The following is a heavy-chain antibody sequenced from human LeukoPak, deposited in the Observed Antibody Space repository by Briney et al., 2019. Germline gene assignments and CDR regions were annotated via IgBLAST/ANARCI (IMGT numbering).Heavy chain of an antibody. CDR3: ATATPGYKSNPDACDI. V-gene: IGHV1-24*01. CDR1: GYTVRSLP. J-gene: IGHJ3*02. D-gene: IGHD5-18*01. CDR2: FDPKDGET. Sequence: ASVKVSCKVSGYTVRSLPMHWVRQAPGKGLEWMGNFDPKDGETLYAQKFQGRVTMTDDTSTDTAYMELNSLRSDDTAVYYCATATPGYKSNPDACDIWGQGTVVTVSS.